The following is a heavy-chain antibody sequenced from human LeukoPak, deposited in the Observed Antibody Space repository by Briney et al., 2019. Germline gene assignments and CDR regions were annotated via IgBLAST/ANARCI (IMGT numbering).Heavy chain of an antibody. J-gene: IGHJ4*02. CDR3: ARQNYDSSGYYWKITSFDY. CDR1: GGSISNSTYY. Sequence: SETLSLTCTVSGGSISNSTYYWGWIRQPPGKGLEWIGSIYYSGSTYYTPSLKSRVTISVDTSKNQFSLKLSSVTAADTAVYYCARQNYDSSGYYWKITSFDYWGQGTLVTVSS. V-gene: IGHV4-39*07. D-gene: IGHD3-22*01. CDR2: IYYSGST.